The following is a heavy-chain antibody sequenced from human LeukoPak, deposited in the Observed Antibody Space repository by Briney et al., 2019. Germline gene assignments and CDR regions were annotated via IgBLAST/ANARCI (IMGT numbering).Heavy chain of an antibody. J-gene: IGHJ5*02. D-gene: IGHD3-22*01. CDR2: INHSGST. Sequence: SDTLSLTCAVYGGSFSGYYWSWIRQPPAKGREWIGEINHSGSTNYNPSLKSRVTISVDTSKNQFSLKLSSVTAADTAVSYCASPYYYESSGYYTWGQRTLVTVSS. CDR3: ASPYYYESSGYYT. CDR1: GGSFSGYY. V-gene: IGHV4-34*01.